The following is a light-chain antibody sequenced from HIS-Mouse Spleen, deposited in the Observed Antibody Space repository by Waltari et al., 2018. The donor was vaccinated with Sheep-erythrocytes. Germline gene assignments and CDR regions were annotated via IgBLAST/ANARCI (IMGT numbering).Light chain of an antibody. CDR3: QQYYSTLT. V-gene: IGKV4-1*01. J-gene: IGKJ4*01. CDR1: QSVLHSSNNKNY. Sequence: DIVMTQSPDSLAVSLGERATINCKSSQSVLHSSNNKNYLAWYKQKPGQPPKLLIYWASTSESWVPDRFSGSGSGTDFTLTIIRLQAEDVAVYYCQQYYSTLTFGGGTK. CDR2: WAS.